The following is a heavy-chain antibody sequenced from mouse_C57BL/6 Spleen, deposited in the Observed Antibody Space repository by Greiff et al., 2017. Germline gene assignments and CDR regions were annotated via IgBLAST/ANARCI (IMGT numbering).Heavy chain of an antibody. D-gene: IGHD2-3*01. Sequence: EVQLQESGPGLVKPSQSLSLTCSVTGYSITSGYYWNWIRQFPGKKLEWMGYIRYDGSNNYNPYLKNRISITPDTSTNKSYLKFNSVTTEDTATYYCARDDGKCDYWGQGTILTVSS. CDR1: GYSITSGYY. CDR2: IRYDGSN. J-gene: IGHJ2*01. CDR3: ARDDGKCDY. V-gene: IGHV3-6*01.